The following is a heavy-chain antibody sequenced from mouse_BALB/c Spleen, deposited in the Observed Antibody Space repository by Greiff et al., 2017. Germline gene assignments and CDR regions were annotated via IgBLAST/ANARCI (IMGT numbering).Heavy chain of an antibody. V-gene: IGHV1-7*01. CDR1: GYTFTSYW. CDR2: INPSTGYT. CDR3: ARSTVLRPPWYFDV. J-gene: IGHJ1*01. D-gene: IGHD1-2*01. Sequence: QVQLKESGAELAKPGASVKMSCKASGYTFTSYWMHWVKQRPGQGLEWIGYINPSTGYTEYNQKFKDKATLTADKSSSTAYMQLSSLTSEDSAVYYCARSTVLRPPWYFDVWGAGTTVTVSS.